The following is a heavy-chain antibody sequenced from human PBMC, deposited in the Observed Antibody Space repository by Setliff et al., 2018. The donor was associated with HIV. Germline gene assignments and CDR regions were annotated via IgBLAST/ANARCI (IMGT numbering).Heavy chain of an antibody. CDR3: ARAYYDSVWGSHRYRFYYFDY. D-gene: IGHD3-16*02. J-gene: IGHJ4*02. CDR1: GYTFNNYC. Sequence: GASVKVSCKASGYTFNNYCMHWVRQAPGQGLEWMGIINPSDNRTYYAQKFQGRVTMTRDTSTSSVYMELRSLRSEDTAVYYCARAYYDSVWGSHRYRFYYFDYWGQGSLVTVSS. CDR2: INPSDNRT. V-gene: IGHV1-46*02.